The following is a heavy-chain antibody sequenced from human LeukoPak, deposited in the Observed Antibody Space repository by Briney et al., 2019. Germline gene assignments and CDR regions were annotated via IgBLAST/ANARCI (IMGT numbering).Heavy chain of an antibody. CDR1: EYTFTGYY. Sequence: ASVKVSCKASEYTFTGYYMHWVRQAPGQGLEWMGWINPNSGGTNYAQKFQGRVTITADKSTSTAYMELSSLRSEDTAVYYCASDRWAYYYDSSGHIPFDYWGQGTLVTVSS. D-gene: IGHD3-22*01. J-gene: IGHJ4*02. CDR3: ASDRWAYYYDSSGHIPFDY. CDR2: INPNSGGT. V-gene: IGHV1-2*02.